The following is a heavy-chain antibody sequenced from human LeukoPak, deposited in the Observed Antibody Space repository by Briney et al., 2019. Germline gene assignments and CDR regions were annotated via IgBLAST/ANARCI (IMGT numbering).Heavy chain of an antibody. J-gene: IGHJ4*02. Sequence: GGSLRLYCAASGFTVTSNYMNWVRQAPGKGLEWVSVIYTGGSTYYADSVKGRFIISRDNSKNTLYLQMNSLRAEDTAVYYCARGGYDDGGNYFDFWGQGTLVTVSS. V-gene: IGHV3-66*01. CDR3: ARGGYDDGGNYFDF. CDR1: GFTVTSNY. CDR2: IYTGGST. D-gene: IGHD5-12*01.